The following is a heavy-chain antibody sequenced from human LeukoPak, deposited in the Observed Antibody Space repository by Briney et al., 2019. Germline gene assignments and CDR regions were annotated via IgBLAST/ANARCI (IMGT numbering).Heavy chain of an antibody. CDR3: ARGRDRYCRSASCAPGGWFDP. D-gene: IGHD2-2*01. CDR2: INPNIGGT. V-gene: IGHV1-2*02. Sequence: ASVKVSCKASGYTFTGYYMHWVRQAPGQGLEWMGWINPNIGGTNYAQKFQGRVTMTRDTSISTAYMELSRLRSDDTAVYYCARGRDRYCRSASCAPGGWFDPWGQGTLVTVSS. CDR1: GYTFTGYY. J-gene: IGHJ5*02.